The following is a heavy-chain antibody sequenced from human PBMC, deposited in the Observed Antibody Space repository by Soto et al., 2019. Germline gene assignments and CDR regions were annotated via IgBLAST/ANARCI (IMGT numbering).Heavy chain of an antibody. CDR1: GFTFNIYG. V-gene: IGHV3-30*18. Sequence: AGGSLRLSCAASGFTFNIYGMHWVRQAPDKGLEWVALISYDGSNQYYADSVKGRFTISRDNSKNTLFLQMNSLRADDTAVYYCAKDQASGQGSFDSWGQGTLVTVS. J-gene: IGHJ4*02. CDR3: AKDQASGQGSFDS. CDR2: ISYDGSNQ.